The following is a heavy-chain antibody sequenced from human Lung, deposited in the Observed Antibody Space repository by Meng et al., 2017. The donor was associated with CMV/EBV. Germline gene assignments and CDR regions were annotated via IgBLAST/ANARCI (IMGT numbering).Heavy chain of an antibody. CDR3: ARGSLSGYSPRFDY. J-gene: IGHJ4*02. CDR2: ISYDGSNK. Sequence: SCAASGFTFSSYAMHWVRQAPGKGLEWVAVISYDGSNKYYADSVKGRFTISRDNSKNTLYLQMNSLRAEDTAVYYCARGSLSGYSPRFDYWGQGXLVTVSS. V-gene: IGHV3-30*04. D-gene: IGHD3-3*01. CDR1: GFTFSSYA.